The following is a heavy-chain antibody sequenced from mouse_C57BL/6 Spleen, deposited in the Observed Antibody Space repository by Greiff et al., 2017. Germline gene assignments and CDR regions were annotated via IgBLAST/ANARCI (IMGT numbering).Heavy chain of an antibody. Sequence: QVQLQQSGAELVKPGASVKMSCKASGYTFTSYWITWVKQRPGQGLEWIGDISPGSGSTNYNEKFKSKATLTVYTSSSTAYMQLSSLTSEDSAVYYCARGDYYGSSGEGDYWGQGTTLTVSS. CDR1: GYTFTSYW. D-gene: IGHD1-1*01. CDR2: ISPGSGST. CDR3: ARGDYYGSSGEGDY. J-gene: IGHJ2*01. V-gene: IGHV1-55*01.